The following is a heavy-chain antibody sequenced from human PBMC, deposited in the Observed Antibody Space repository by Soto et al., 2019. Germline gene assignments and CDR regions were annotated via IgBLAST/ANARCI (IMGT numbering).Heavy chain of an antibody. J-gene: IGHJ6*03. V-gene: IGHV4-34*01. CDR2: INHSGST. CDR3: ARGAKKRSIWNYMDV. Sequence: SETLSLTCAVYGGPFSDYYWSWIRQPPGKGLEWIGEINHSGSTNYNPSLKSRVTISVDTSKNQFSLKLSSVTAADTAVYYCARGAKKRSIWNYMDVWGKGTTVTVSS. CDR1: GGPFSDYY. D-gene: IGHD1-20*01.